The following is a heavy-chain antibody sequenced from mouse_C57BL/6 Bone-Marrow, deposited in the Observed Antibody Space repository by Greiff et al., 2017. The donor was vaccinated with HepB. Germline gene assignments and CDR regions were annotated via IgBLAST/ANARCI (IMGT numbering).Heavy chain of an antibody. J-gene: IGHJ1*03. Sequence: QVTLKESGPGILQSSQTLSLTCSFSGFSLSTSGMGVSWIRQPSGKGLEWLAHIYWDDDKRYNPSLKSRLTISKDTSRNQVFLKITSVDTADTATYYCACPYYYGSSPWYFDVWGTGTTVTVSS. CDR3: ACPYYYGSSPWYFDV. V-gene: IGHV8-12*01. CDR1: GFSLSTSGMG. D-gene: IGHD1-1*01. CDR2: IYWDDDK.